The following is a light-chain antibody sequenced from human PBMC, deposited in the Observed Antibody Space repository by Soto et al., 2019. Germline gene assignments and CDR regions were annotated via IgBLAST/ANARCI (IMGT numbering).Light chain of an antibody. CDR2: WAS. CDR3: QQYYSTPYT. Sequence: DIVMTQSPDSLAVSLGERATINCKSSQSVLYSSNNKNYLAWYQQKPGQPPKLLIYWASIRESVVPDRFSGSGSGTDFTLTISRLQAEDVAVYYCQQYYSTPYTFGQGTKLEIK. J-gene: IGKJ2*01. V-gene: IGKV4-1*01. CDR1: QSVLYSSNNKNY.